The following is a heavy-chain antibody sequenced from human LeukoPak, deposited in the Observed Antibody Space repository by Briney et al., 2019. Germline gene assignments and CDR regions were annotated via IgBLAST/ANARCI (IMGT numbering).Heavy chain of an antibody. Sequence: PGGSLRLSCAASGFTFSSYSMNWVRQAPGKGLEWVSSISSSSSYIYYADSVKGRFTISRDSAKNSLYLQMNSLRAEDTAVYYCARDLRSSGWYYFDYWGQGTLVTVSS. CDR3: ARDLRSSGWYYFDY. CDR2: ISSSSSYI. CDR1: GFTFSSYS. V-gene: IGHV3-21*01. D-gene: IGHD6-19*01. J-gene: IGHJ4*02.